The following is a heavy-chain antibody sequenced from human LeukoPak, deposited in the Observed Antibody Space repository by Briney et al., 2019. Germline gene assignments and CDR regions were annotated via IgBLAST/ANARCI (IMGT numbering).Heavy chain of an antibody. CDR3: ARGHDWWDAFDI. D-gene: IGHD2-8*02. Sequence: ASVKVSCKASGYTFTSYDINWVRQATGQGLEWMGWMNPNSGNTGYAQKFQGRVTMTRNTSISTAYMELSSLRSEDTAVYYCARGHDWWDAFDIWGQGTMVTVSS. V-gene: IGHV1-8*01. J-gene: IGHJ3*02. CDR2: MNPNSGNT. CDR1: GYTFTSYD.